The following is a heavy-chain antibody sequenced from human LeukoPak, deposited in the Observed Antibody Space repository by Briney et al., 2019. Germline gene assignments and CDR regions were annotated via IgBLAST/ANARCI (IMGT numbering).Heavy chain of an antibody. D-gene: IGHD3-10*01. CDR1: GYTFTSYD. V-gene: IGHV1-8*01. CDR3: ANCYGSGSYYKPGPYPCNWLDP. J-gene: IGHJ5*02. Sequence: ASVKVSCKASGYTFTSYDINLVRQATGQGLEWMGWVNPNTGNTGYAQKFQGRVTMTEDTSTDTAYMELHSLRSEDTDWYYCANCYGSGSYYKPGPYPCNWLDPWGQGTLVTVSS. CDR2: VNPNTGNT.